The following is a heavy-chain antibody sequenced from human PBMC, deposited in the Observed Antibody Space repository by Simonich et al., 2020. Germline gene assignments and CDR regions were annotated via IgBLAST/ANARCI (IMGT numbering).Heavy chain of an antibody. CDR1: GFTFSSYE. D-gene: IGHD4-17*01. V-gene: IGHV3-48*03. Sequence: EVQLVESGGGLVQPGGSLRLSCAASGFTFSSYEMNWVGQAQGEGLVWVSYISRSGRTIYYADSVKVRCTISRDNAKNSLYLQMNSLRAEDTAVYYCARHYYGDYYFDYWGQGTLVTVSS. CDR3: ARHYYGDYYFDY. CDR2: ISRSGRTI. J-gene: IGHJ4*02.